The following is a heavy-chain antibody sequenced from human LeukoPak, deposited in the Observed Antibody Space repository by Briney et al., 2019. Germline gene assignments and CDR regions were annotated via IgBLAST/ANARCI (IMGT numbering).Heavy chain of an antibody. CDR1: GFTFSDHY. CDR3: ARGGGPAFDY. J-gene: IGHJ4*02. Sequence: GGSLRLSCAASGFTFSDHYMDWVRQAPGKGLECVANIKQDGGEKYFADSVRGRFTISRDNAKTSLYLQMDSLRAEDTAVYYCARGGGPAFDYWGQGTLVTVSS. CDR2: IKQDGGEK. V-gene: IGHV3-7*01.